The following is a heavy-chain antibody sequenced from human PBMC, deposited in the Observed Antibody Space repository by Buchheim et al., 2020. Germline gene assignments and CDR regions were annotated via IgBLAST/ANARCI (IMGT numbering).Heavy chain of an antibody. CDR3: ARDAVDCSSTSCYAFPNWFDP. J-gene: IGHJ5*02. CDR1: GFTFSSNS. D-gene: IGHD2-2*01. CDR2: ISSSSSTI. V-gene: IGHV3-48*01. Sequence: EVQLVESGGGLVQPGGSLRLSCAASGFTFSSNSMNWVRQAPGKGLEWVLYISSSSSTIYYADSVKGRFTISRDNAKNSLSLQMNSLRAEDTAVYYCARDAVDCSSTSCYAFPNWFDPWGQGTL.